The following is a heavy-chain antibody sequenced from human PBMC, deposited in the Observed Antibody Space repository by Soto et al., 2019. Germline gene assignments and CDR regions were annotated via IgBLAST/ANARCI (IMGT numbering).Heavy chain of an antibody. CDR3: ARLLHDSSGYYYFDY. CDR1: GGSISSSSYY. CDR2: IYYSGSP. D-gene: IGHD3-22*01. J-gene: IGHJ4*02. Sequence: QLQLQESSPGLVKPSETLSLTCTVSGGSISSSSYYWGWIRQPPGKGLEWIGSIYYSGSPYDNPSIKSRVSISVDTSKNQFSLKLSSVTAADTAVYYCARLLHDSSGYYYFDYWGQGTLVTVSS. V-gene: IGHV4-39*01.